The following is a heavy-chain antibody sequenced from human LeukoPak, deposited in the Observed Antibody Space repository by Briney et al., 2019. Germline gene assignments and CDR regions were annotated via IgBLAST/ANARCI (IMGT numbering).Heavy chain of an antibody. CDR1: GYAFTGYY. CDR2: INPNSGGT. D-gene: IGHD2-2*01. V-gene: IGHV1-2*02. Sequence: ASVKASCKASGYAFTGYYMHWVRQAPGQGLEWMGWINPNSGGTNYAQKFQGRVTMTRDTSISTAYMELSSLTSDDTAVYYCARGLQYQLLKALRYYYMDVWGEGTTVTVSS. J-gene: IGHJ6*03. CDR3: ARGLQYQLLKALRYYYMDV.